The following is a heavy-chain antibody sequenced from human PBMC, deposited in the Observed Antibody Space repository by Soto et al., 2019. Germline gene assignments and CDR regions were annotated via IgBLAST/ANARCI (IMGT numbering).Heavy chain of an antibody. CDR3: ARGRLGTFDWLSIGEFDY. CDR1: GGSISSSNW. Sequence: SETLSLTCAVSGGSISSSNWWSWVRQPPGKGLEWIGEIYHSGSTNYNPSLKSRVTISVDKSKNQFSLKLSSVTAADTAVYYCARGRLGTFDWLSIGEFDYWGQGTLVTVSS. J-gene: IGHJ4*02. V-gene: IGHV4-4*02. D-gene: IGHD3-9*01. CDR2: IYHSGST.